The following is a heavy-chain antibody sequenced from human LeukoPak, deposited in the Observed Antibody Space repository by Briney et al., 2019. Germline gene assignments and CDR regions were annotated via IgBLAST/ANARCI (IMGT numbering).Heavy chain of an antibody. CDR1: GFTFSSYE. J-gene: IGHJ4*02. CDR2: ISSSGSTI. CDR3: ARDPGSGYEEHFDY. Sequence: GGSLRLSCAASGFTFSSYEMNWVRQAPGKGLEWVSYISSSGSTIYYADSVKGRFTISRDNSKNTLYLQMNSLRAEDTAVYYCARDPGSGYEEHFDYWGQGTLVTVSS. V-gene: IGHV3-48*03. D-gene: IGHD5-12*01.